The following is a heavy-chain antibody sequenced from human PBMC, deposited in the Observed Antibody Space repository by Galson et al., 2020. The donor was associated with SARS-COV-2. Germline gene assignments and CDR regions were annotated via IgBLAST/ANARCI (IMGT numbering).Heavy chain of an antibody. V-gene: IGHV3-7*01. D-gene: IGHD4-17*01. CDR3: ARDSGDYGDRYYYYGMDV. J-gene: IGHJ6*02. Sequence: GESLKISCAASGFTFSSYWMSWVRQAPGKGLEWVANIKQDGSEKYYVDSVKGRFTISRDNAKNSLYLQMNSLRAEDTAVYYCARDSGDYGDRYYYYGMDVWGQGTTVTVSS. CDR2: IKQDGSEK. CDR1: GFTFSSYW.